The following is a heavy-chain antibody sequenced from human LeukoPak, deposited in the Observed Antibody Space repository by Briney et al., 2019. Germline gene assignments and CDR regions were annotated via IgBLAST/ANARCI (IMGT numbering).Heavy chain of an antibody. J-gene: IGHJ4*02. CDR3: AKVSYGVLDY. Sequence: GGSLRLSCAASGFTFSSYAMTWVRQAPGKGLEWVSGISGGNGATYYADSVKGRFTISTDNSKNTLYLQMNSLRAEDTAIYYCAKVSYGVLDYWGQGTLVTVSS. CDR2: ISGGNGAT. CDR1: GFTFSSYA. D-gene: IGHD4-17*01. V-gene: IGHV3-23*01.